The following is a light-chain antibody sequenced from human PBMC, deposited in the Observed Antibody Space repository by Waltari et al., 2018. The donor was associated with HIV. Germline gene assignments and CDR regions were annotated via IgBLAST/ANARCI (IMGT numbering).Light chain of an antibody. CDR1: TLPRNY. Sequence: SYELPQPPSVSVSPGQTARITCSGDTLPRNYAFWYQQKSGQAPVLVIYEDNRRPSGIPERFSGSSSGTMATLTISGAQVEDEGDYYCYSTDDSGNPLAVFGGGTQLTVL. CDR3: YSTDDSGNPLAV. CDR2: EDN. J-gene: IGLJ7*01. V-gene: IGLV3-10*01.